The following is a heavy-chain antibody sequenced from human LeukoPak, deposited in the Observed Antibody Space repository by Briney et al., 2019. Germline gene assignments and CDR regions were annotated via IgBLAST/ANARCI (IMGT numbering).Heavy chain of an antibody. Sequence: GGSLRLSCAASGFTFSNFAMSWVRQAPGKGLEWVSGITGSGGNTYYADSVKGRFTISRDNSKNTLYLQMNSLRAEDTAVYYCAKDSRSGAVAGSLDYWGQGTLVTVSS. V-gene: IGHV3-23*01. CDR2: ITGSGGNT. CDR3: AKDSRSGAVAGSLDY. D-gene: IGHD6-19*01. CDR1: GFTFSNFA. J-gene: IGHJ4*02.